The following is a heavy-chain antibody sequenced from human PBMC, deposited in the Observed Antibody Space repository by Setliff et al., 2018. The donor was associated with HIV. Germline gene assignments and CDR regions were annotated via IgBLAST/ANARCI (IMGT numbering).Heavy chain of an antibody. J-gene: IGHJ4*02. V-gene: IGHV3-20*04. Sequence: PGGSLRLSCAASGFAFSTYAMSWVRQAPGKGLEWVSGINWNGGGTGYADSVRGRFTISRDNAKNSLYLQMNSLRAEDTAVYYCVRDKDWAFDYWGQGTLVTVSS. CDR1: GFAFSTYA. CDR2: INWNGGGT. D-gene: IGHD3-9*01. CDR3: VRDKDWAFDY.